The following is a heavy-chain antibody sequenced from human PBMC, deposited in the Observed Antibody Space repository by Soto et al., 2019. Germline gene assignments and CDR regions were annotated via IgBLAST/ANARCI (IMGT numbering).Heavy chain of an antibody. D-gene: IGHD5-12*01. V-gene: IGHV4-30-2*01. Sequence: QVQLQESGAGLVKPSQTLSLTCAVPGGSISTGGCSWSWIRLPPGRALQWIGYIFDTGKTYYSASLKRRVTMPVDGVHNRCSLRLESVTTAYTAIYFCACLDGYNRYFDLWGGGTLVTVS. CDR2: IFDTGKT. CDR3: ACLDGYNRYFDL. J-gene: IGHJ2*01. CDR1: GGSISTGGCS.